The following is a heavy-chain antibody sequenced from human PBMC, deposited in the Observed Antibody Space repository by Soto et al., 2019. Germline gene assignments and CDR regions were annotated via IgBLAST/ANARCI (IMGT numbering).Heavy chain of an antibody. Sequence: EVQLVQSGGGLVQPGGSLRLSCAASGFTFSNYSMNWFRQAPAMGLEWVSYITASRSTIYYAASVRGRFTISRDNAKNSLFLQMNSLRDEDTAMYYSARAGHVPGALVDYWGQGSLVTVSS. CDR1: GFTFSNYS. J-gene: IGHJ4*02. V-gene: IGHV3-48*02. CDR2: ITASRSTI. CDR3: ARAGHVPGALVDY. D-gene: IGHD2-2*01.